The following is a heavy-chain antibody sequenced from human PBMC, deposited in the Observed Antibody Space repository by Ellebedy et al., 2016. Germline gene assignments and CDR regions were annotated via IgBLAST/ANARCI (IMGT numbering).Heavy chain of an antibody. Sequence: SETLSLXCAVYGGSFSGYYWSWIRQPPGKGLEWIGYIYYSGSTYYNPSLKSRVTISVDTSKNQFSLKLSSVTAADTAVYYCARVFTHYYDSSGYPDYWGQGTLVTVSS. CDR3: ARVFTHYYDSSGYPDY. D-gene: IGHD3-22*01. CDR1: GGSFSGYY. CDR2: IYYSGST. J-gene: IGHJ4*02. V-gene: IGHV4-34*01.